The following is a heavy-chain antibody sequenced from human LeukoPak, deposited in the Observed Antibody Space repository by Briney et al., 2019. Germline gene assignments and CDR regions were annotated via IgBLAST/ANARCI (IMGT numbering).Heavy chain of an antibody. CDR3: ARGQWIQLLRYYMDV. D-gene: IGHD5-18*01. CDR1: GYTFTGYY. V-gene: IGHV1-2*02. Sequence: GASVKVSCKASGYTFTGYYMHWVRQAPGQGLEWMGWINPNSGGTNYAQKFQGRVTMTRDTSISTAYMELSRLRSDDTAVYYCARGQWIQLLRYYMDVWGKGTTVTVSS. J-gene: IGHJ6*03. CDR2: INPNSGGT.